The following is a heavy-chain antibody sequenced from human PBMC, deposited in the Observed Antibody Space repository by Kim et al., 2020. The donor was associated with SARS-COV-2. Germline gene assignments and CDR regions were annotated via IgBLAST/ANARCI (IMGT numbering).Heavy chain of an antibody. D-gene: IGHD1-1*01. V-gene: IGHV3-23*01. Sequence: GGSTDYADSLRGRCTISKDMSKSTLYLQMSSLRAEDTAVYYCARGVGIDYWGQGTMVTVSS. CDR2: GGST. J-gene: IGHJ4*02. CDR3: ARGVGIDY.